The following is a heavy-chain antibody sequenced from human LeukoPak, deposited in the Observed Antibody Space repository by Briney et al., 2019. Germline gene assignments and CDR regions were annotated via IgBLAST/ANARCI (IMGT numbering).Heavy chain of an antibody. D-gene: IGHD6-13*01. CDR1: GYTFTGYY. J-gene: IGHJ5*02. CDR2: INPNSGGT. CDR3: ARVRGIAAAGLYNWFDP. V-gene: IGHV1-2*02. Sequence: ASAKVSCKASGYTFTGYYMHWVRQAPGQGLEWMGWINPNSGGTNYAQKFQGRVTMTRDTSISTAYMELSRLRSDDTAVYYCARVRGIAAAGLYNWFDPWGQGTLVTVSS.